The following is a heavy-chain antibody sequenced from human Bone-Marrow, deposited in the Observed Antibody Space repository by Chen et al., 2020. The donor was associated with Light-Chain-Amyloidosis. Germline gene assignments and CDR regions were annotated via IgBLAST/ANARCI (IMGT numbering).Heavy chain of an antibody. CDR2: ISWNSGSI. V-gene: IGHV3-9*01. CDR3: AKDSVGYYDSSGYYPFDY. Sequence: EVQLVVSGGGLVQPGRSLRLSCAASGFTFDAYALHWVRQAPGKGLEWVSGISWNSGSIGYADSLKGRFTISRDNAKNSLYLQMNSLRAEDTALYYCAKDSVGYYDSSGYYPFDYWGQGTLVTVSS. CDR1: GFTFDAYA. D-gene: IGHD3-22*01. J-gene: IGHJ4*02.